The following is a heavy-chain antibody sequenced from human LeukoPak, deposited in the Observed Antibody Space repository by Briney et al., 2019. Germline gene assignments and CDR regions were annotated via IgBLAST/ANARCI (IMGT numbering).Heavy chain of an antibody. V-gene: IGHV3-21*01. D-gene: IGHD4-11*01. Sequence: GGSLRLSCAASGFTLSSYSMNWVRQAPGKGLEWVSSISSSSSYIYYADSVKGRFTISRDNAKNSLYLQMNSLRAEDTAVYYCARDRSYSNSMDVWGQGTTVTVSS. CDR1: GFTLSSYS. CDR2: ISSSSSYI. J-gene: IGHJ6*02. CDR3: ARDRSYSNSMDV.